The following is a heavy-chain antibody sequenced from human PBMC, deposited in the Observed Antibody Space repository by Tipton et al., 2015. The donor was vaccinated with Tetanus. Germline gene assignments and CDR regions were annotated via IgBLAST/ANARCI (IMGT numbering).Heavy chain of an antibody. CDR2: INSDGTST. CDR1: GFTFSSYW. CDR3: ARDRDSSGYNNNDS. J-gene: IGHJ4*02. D-gene: IGHD3-22*01. Sequence: GSLRLSCAASGFTFSSYWVHWVRQAPGKGLVWVSRINSDGTSTSYADSVKGRFTISRDNAKNTLYLQMNSLRAEDTAVYYCARDRDSSGYNNNDSWGRGPLVTVSS. V-gene: IGHV3-74*01.